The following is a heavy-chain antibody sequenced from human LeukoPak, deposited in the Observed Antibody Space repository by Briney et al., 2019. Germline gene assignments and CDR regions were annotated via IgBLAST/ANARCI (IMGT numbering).Heavy chain of an antibody. CDR1: GFNFSDYY. Sequence: GGSLRLSCVASGFNFSDYYMNWIRQSPGKGLEWISYMSSRSGIIYYADSVKGRLTISRDNAKNSLYLQMNSLRAEDTAVYYCARVVVAAHDYWGQGTLVTVSS. CDR2: MSSRSGII. D-gene: IGHD2-15*01. CDR3: ARVVVAAHDY. V-gene: IGHV3-11*04. J-gene: IGHJ4*02.